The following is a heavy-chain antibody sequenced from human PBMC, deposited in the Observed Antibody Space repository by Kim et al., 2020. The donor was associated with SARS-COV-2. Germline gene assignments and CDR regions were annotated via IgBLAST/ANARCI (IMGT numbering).Heavy chain of an antibody. J-gene: IGHJ4*02. CDR3: ASDGGYSSGWWNY. Sequence: GGSLRLSCAASGFTFSSYGMHWVRQAPGKGLEWVAVMWYDGSNKYYADSVKGRFTISRDNSKNTLYLQMNSLRAEDTAVYYCASDGGYSSGWWNYWGQGTLVTVSS. CDR1: GFTFSSYG. CDR2: MWYDGSNK. D-gene: IGHD6-19*01. V-gene: IGHV3-33*01.